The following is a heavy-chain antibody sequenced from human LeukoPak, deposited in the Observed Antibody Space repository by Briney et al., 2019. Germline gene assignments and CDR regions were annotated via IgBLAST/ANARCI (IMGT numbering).Heavy chain of an antibody. V-gene: IGHV4-61*02. Sequence: PSQTLSLTCTVSGGSISSGSYYWSWIRQPAGKGLEWIGRIYSSGSTNYNPSLKSRVTISVDTSKNQFSLKLSSVTAADTAVYYCARGWVYSSSWYGNWFDPWGQGTLVTVSS. CDR1: GGSISSGSYY. D-gene: IGHD6-13*01. CDR3: ARGWVYSSSWYGNWFDP. J-gene: IGHJ5*02. CDR2: IYSSGST.